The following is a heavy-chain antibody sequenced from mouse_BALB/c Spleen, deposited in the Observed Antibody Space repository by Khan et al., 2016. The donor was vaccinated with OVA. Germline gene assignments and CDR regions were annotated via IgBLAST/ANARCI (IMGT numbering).Heavy chain of an antibody. Sequence: QVQLKQSGAELAKPGASVKMSCKASGYTFTSYWMHWAKQRPGQGLEWIGYINPSTGYSEFNQKFKDKATLTADKSSSTAYMQLSSLTSDDSAVYYCANHGSTSAWFAYWGQGTLVTVSA. D-gene: IGHD1-1*01. CDR2: INPSTGYS. V-gene: IGHV1-7*01. CDR3: ANHGSTSAWFAY. J-gene: IGHJ3*01. CDR1: GYTFTSYW.